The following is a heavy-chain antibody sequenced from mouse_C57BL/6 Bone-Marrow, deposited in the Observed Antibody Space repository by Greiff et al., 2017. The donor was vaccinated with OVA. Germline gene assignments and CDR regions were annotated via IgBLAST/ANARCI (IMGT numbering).Heavy chain of an antibody. CDR1: GYTFTSYG. Sequence: VKLQQSGAELARPGASVKLSCKASGYTFTSYGISWVKQRTGQGLEWIGEIYPRSGNTYYNEKFKGKATLTADKSSSTAYMELRSLTSEDSAVYFCARSTYYSNPDYWGQGTTLTVSS. V-gene: IGHV1-81*01. D-gene: IGHD2-5*01. J-gene: IGHJ2*01. CDR3: ARSTYYSNPDY. CDR2: IYPRSGNT.